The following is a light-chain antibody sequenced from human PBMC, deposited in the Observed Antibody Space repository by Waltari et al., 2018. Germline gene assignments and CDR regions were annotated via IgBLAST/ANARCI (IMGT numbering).Light chain of an antibody. V-gene: IGKV4-1*01. CDR2: WAS. J-gene: IGKJ3*01. CDR3: QQYYSTPPFT. CDR1: QSILYSSNNENY. Sequence: DIVMTQSPDSLAVSLGERATINCKSSQSILYSSNNENYLAWYQQKPGQPPKLLIYWASTRKSGVPDRFSGSGSGTDFALTITSLQAEDVAVYYCQQYYSTPPFTFGPGTKVDIK.